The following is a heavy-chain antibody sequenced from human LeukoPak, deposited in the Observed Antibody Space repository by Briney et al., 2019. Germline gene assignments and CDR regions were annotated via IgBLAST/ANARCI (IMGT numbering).Heavy chain of an antibody. D-gene: IGHD3-10*02. CDR3: AELGITMIGGV. J-gene: IGHJ6*04. CDR1: GFTFSSYE. CDR2: ISSSGSTI. V-gene: IGHV3-48*03. Sequence: GETLRLSCAASGFTFSSYEMNWVRQAPGKGLEWVSYISSSGSTIYYADSVKGRFTISRDNAKNSLYLQMNSLRAEDTAVYYSAELGITMIGGVWGKGTTVTISS.